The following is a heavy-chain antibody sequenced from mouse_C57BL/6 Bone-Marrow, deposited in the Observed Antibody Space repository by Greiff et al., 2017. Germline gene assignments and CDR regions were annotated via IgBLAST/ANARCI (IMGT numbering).Heavy chain of an antibody. J-gene: IGHJ1*03. CDR2: INPNSGTT. CDR3: ARSHYYGSSYDWYFDV. Sequence: VQLQQSGPELVKPGASVKISCKASGYSFTDYNMNWVKQSNGKSLEWIGVINPNSGTTSYNQKFKGKATLTVDQSSSAAYMQLNSLTSEDSAVYDCARSHYYGSSYDWYFDVWGTGTTVTVSS. CDR1: GYSFTDYN. V-gene: IGHV1-39*01. D-gene: IGHD1-1*01.